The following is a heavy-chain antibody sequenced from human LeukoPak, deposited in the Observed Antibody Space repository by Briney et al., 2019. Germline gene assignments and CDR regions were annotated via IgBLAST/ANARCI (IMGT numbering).Heavy chain of an antibody. Sequence: ASVKVSCKASGYTFTGYYMHWVRQAPGQGLEWMGRINPNSGGTNYAQKFQGRVTMSRDTSISTAYMELSRLRSDDTAVYYCARSFYDFWSGYYRNWFDPWGQGTLVTVSS. CDR2: INPNSGGT. V-gene: IGHV1-2*06. D-gene: IGHD3-3*01. CDR3: ARSFYDFWSGYYRNWFDP. J-gene: IGHJ5*02. CDR1: GYTFTGYY.